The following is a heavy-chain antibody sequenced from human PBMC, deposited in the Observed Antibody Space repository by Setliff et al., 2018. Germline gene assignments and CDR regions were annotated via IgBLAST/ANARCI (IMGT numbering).Heavy chain of an antibody. CDR1: GGSIINNNYY. V-gene: IGHV4-39*01. D-gene: IGHD1-1*01. J-gene: IGHJ5*01. Sequence: KTSETLSLTCTVSGGSIINNNYYWGWIRQPPGKGLEWIGTIYYSGTTYYNPSLKSRVTISIDTSKNQFSLNLNSVTAADTAVYYCASRTTGPGGWFDYWGQGALVTVSS. CDR2: IYYSGTT. CDR3: ASRTTGPGGWFDY.